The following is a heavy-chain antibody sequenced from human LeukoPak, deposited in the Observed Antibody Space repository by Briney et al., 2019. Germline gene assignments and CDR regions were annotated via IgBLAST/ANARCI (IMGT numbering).Heavy chain of an antibody. J-gene: IGHJ6*03. CDR2: IIPIFGTA. CDR3: ARGPPIMVYDIPDYYYMDV. Sequence: ASVKVSCKASGGTFSSYAISWVRQAPGQGLEWMGGIIPIFGTANYAQKFQGRVTITTDGSTSTAYMELSSLRSEDTAMYYCARGPPIMVYDIPDYYYMDVWGKGTTVTVSS. CDR1: GGTFSSYA. V-gene: IGHV1-69*05. D-gene: IGHD2-8*01.